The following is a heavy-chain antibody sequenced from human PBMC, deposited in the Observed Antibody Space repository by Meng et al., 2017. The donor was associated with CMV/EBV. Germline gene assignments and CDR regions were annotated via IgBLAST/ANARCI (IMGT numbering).Heavy chain of an antibody. Sequence: SCEASGFTFSRSWMHWVRQGPGKGLVWVARTNTDASDTKYADSVKGRFTISRDNAKNTLYLEVNSLRAEDTAVYYCARWSGDWHAIDFWGQGTLVTVSS. CDR2: TNTDASDT. J-gene: IGHJ4*02. CDR3: ARWSGDWHAIDF. CDR1: GFTFSRSW. V-gene: IGHV3-74*01. D-gene: IGHD2-21*02.